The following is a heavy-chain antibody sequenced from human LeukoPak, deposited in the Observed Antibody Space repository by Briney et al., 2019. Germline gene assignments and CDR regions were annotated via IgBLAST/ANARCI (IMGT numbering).Heavy chain of an antibody. V-gene: IGHV3-64D*06. J-gene: IGHJ4*02. Sequence: HPGGSLRLSCAASGFTYSSYEMNWVRQAPGKGLEYISAISSNGDNTYYADSVKGRFTISRDNSKNTLYLQMSSLRADDTAVYYCVRGTGYWGQGTLVTVSS. CDR2: ISSNGDNT. CDR3: VRGTGY. CDR1: GFTYSSYE.